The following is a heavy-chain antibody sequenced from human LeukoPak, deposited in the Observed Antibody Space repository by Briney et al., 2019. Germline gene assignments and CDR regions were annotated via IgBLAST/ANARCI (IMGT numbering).Heavy chain of an antibody. CDR1: GFTFSSFW. CDR3: AREPYYYDSSGHDY. J-gene: IGHJ4*02. CDR2: IKQDGSDK. V-gene: IGHV3-7*01. D-gene: IGHD3-22*01. Sequence: GGSLRLTCAASGFTFSSFWMSWVRQAPGKGLEWVANIKQDGSDKYYVDSVKGRFTISRDNAKNSLYLQMNSLRAEDTAVYYCAREPYYYDSSGHDYWGQGTLVTVSS.